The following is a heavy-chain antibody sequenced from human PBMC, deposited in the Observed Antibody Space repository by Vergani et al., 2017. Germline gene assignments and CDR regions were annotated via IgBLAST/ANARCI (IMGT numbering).Heavy chain of an antibody. CDR2: IWYDGSNK. V-gene: IGHV3-33*06. CDR1: GFTFSSYG. J-gene: IGHJ4*02. Sequence: QVQLVESGGGVVQPGRSLRLSCAASGFTFSSYGMHWVRQAPGKGLEWVAVIWYDGSNKYYADSVKGRFTISRDNSKNTLYLQMNSLRAEDTAVYYCAKERAVAGTEQGLTDYWGQGTLVTVSS. CDR3: AKERAVAGTEQGLTDY. D-gene: IGHD6-19*01.